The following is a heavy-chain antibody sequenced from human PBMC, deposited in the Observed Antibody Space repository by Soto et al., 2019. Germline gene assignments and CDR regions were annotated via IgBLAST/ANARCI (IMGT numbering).Heavy chain of an antibody. CDR3: VRHAQWLIRAY. CDR1: GGSISSYY. V-gene: IGHV4-59*08. D-gene: IGHD6-19*01. J-gene: IGHJ4*02. Sequence: SETLSLTCTVSGGSISSYYWSWIRQPPGKGLEWIGYIYYSGSTNYNPSLKSRLTISVDTSKNQFSLMLSSVTAADTAVYYCVRHAQWLIRAYWGQGSLVTV. CDR2: IYYSGST.